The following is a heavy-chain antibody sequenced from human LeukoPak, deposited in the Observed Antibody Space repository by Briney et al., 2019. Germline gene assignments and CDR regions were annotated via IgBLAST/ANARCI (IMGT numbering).Heavy chain of an antibody. CDR3: ARDSFDWLLYPFFDY. Sequence: PGRSLRLSCAASGFTFSSYAMHWVRQAPGKGLEWVAVISYDGSNKYYADSVKGRFTISRDNSKNTLYLQMNSLRAEDTAVYYCARDSFDWLLYPFFDYWGQGTLVTASS. CDR2: ISYDGSNK. J-gene: IGHJ4*02. CDR1: GFTFSSYA. V-gene: IGHV3-30*01. D-gene: IGHD3-9*01.